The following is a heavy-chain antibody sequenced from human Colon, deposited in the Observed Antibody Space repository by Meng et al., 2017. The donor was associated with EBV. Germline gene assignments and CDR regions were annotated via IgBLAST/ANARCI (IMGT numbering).Heavy chain of an antibody. CDR3: ARGKQDAWELLAY. Sequence: VQLQGSGPGLVKPSGTLSLTCGVSGAYISSNIRWTWVRQPPGKGLEWIGDIDDSGSTNYNPSLNSRISISLDKSKNHFSLKVNSVTAADTAVYYCARGKQDAWELLAYWGQGALVTVSS. J-gene: IGHJ4*02. CDR1: GAYISSNIR. CDR2: IDDSGST. V-gene: IGHV4-4*02. D-gene: IGHD1-26*01.